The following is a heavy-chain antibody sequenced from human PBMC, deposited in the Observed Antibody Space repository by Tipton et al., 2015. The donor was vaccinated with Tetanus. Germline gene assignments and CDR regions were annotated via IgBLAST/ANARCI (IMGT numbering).Heavy chain of an antibody. V-gene: IGHV4-34*01. CDR2: INHSGST. Sequence: LVKPTETLSLTCAVYGGSFSGYYWSWIRQPPGKGLEWIGEINHSGSTNYNPSLKSRVTISVDTSKNLFSLKLSSVTAADTAVYYCARHRGRAFDYWGQGTLVTVSS. J-gene: IGHJ4*02. CDR3: ARHRGRAFDY. D-gene: IGHD3-10*01. CDR1: GGSFSGYY.